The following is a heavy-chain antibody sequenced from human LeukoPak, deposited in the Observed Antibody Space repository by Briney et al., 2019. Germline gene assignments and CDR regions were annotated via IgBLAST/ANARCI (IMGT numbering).Heavy chain of an antibody. J-gene: IGHJ4*02. CDR3: AKPASYGSGSYYRKGYFDY. Sequence: GGSLRLSCAASGFTFSSYAMSWVRQAPGKGLEWVSAISGSGGSTYYADSVKGRFTTSRDNSKNTLYLQMNSLRAEDTAVYYCAKPASYGSGSYYRKGYFDYWGQGTLVTVSS. D-gene: IGHD3-10*01. V-gene: IGHV3-23*01. CDR2: ISGSGGST. CDR1: GFTFSSYA.